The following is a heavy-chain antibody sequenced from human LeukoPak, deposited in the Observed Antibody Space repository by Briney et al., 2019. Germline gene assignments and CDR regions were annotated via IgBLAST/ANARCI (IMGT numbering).Heavy chain of an antibody. J-gene: IGHJ4*02. CDR2: VSHSESGDT. CDR3: GRHYTSRCSFDQ. V-gene: IGHV4-38-2*01. D-gene: IGHD3-3*01. CDR1: GYSISDGYF. Sequence: SETLSLTCAVSGYSISDGYFWAWVRQSPGNGLEWIGSVSHSESGDTYRDPSLKSRVTMSVDTSKNHFSLTLRSVRAADTAVYYCGRHYTSRCSFDQWGRGTLVTVSS.